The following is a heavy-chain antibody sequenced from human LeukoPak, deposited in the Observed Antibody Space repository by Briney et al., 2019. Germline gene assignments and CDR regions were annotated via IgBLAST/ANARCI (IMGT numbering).Heavy chain of an antibody. D-gene: IGHD3-22*01. CDR1: GFIFSSYG. CDR3: ATRYYYDSSGYYRSFDY. CDR2: IRYDGSNK. V-gene: IGHV3-30*02. Sequence: PGGSLRLSCAASGFIFSSYGMHWVRQAPGKGLEWVAFIRYDGSNKYYADSVKGRFTISRDNSKNTLYLQMNSLRAEDTAVYYCATRYYYDSSGYYRSFDYWGQGTLVTVSS. J-gene: IGHJ4*02.